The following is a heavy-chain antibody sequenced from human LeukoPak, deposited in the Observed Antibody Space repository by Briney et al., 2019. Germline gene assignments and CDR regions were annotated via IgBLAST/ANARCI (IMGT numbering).Heavy chain of an antibody. CDR3: TSLAMIRGVIPFDY. V-gene: IGHV3-15*01. J-gene: IGHJ4*02. CDR2: IKSKTDSGTT. Sequence: GGSLRLSCAASGFTFSDAWMSWVRQAPGKGLEWVGRIKSKTDSGTTDYAAPVKGRFTISRDDSKNTLYLQMNSLKTEDTAVYYCTSLAMIRGVIPFDYWGQGTLVTVSS. CDR1: GFTFSDAW. D-gene: IGHD3-10*01.